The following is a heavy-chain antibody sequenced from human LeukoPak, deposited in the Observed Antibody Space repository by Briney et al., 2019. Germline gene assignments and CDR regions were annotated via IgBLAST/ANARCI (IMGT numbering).Heavy chain of an antibody. D-gene: IGHD6-13*01. CDR1: GGSFSGYY. CDR2: INHSGST. V-gene: IGHV4-34*01. CDR3: ARCSSSWYGGVKFDP. J-gene: IGHJ5*02. Sequence: SETPSLTCAVYGGSFSGYYWSWIRQPPGKGLEWIGEINHSGSTNYNPSLKSRVTISVDTSKNQFSLKLSSVTAADTAVYYCARCSSSWYGGVKFDPWGQGTLVTVSS.